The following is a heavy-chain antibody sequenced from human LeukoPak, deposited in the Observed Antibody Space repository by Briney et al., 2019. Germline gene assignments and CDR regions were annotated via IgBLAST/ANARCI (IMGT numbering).Heavy chain of an antibody. J-gene: IGHJ4*02. CDR1: GYTFTGYY. CDR3: ARVSPLTIFGVVIRVPADY. D-gene: IGHD3-3*01. CDR2: INPNSGGT. V-gene: IGHV1-2*02. Sequence: RASVKVSCKASGYTFTGYYIHWVRQAPGQGLEWMGWINPNSGGTNYAQKFQGRVTMTRDTSISTAYMELSRLRSDDTAVYYCARVSPLTIFGVVIRVPADYWGQGTLVTVSS.